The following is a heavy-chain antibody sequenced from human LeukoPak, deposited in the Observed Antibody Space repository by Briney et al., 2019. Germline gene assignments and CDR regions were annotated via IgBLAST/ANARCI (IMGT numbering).Heavy chain of an antibody. CDR1: GFSFSSYS. J-gene: IGHJ2*01. V-gene: IGHV3-48*04. Sequence: PGGSLRLSCAASGFSFSSYSMNWDRQAPGKGLEWVSYISSSSSTIYYADSVKGRFTISRDNAKNSLYLQMNSLRAEDTAVYYCARDRREYYDFWSGSWTTLYFDLWGRGTLVTVSS. D-gene: IGHD3-3*01. CDR3: ARDRREYYDFWSGSWTTLYFDL. CDR2: ISSSSSTI.